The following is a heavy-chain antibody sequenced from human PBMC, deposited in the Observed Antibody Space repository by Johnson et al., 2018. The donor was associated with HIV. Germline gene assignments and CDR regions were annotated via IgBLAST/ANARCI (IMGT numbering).Heavy chain of an antibody. CDR1: GFTFSSYG. J-gene: IGHJ3*02. V-gene: IGHV3-33*01. D-gene: IGHD4-23*01. Sequence: QVQLVESGGGVVQPGRSLRLSCAASGFTFSSYGMHWVRQAPGKGLEWVAVIWYDGSNKYYADTVKGRFTISRDNAKHTFYLQMNSLRAGDTAVYYCAREAQTHAFDIWGQGTMVTVSS. CDR2: IWYDGSNK. CDR3: AREAQTHAFDI.